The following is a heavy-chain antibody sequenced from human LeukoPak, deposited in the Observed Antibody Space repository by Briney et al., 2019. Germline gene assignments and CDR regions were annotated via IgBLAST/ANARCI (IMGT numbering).Heavy chain of an antibody. CDR3: AKTACRGGRNWLDP. CDR1: VYTFTDYY. Sequence: PGASVKVSCKASVYTFTDYYIHWVREAPGQGLECVGWINPNSGATNYAQKFNGRVTMASDTSIRTADMDLNRVGPDDSAVYYGAKTACRGGRNWLDPWGQGTLVTVSS. J-gene: IGHJ5*02. D-gene: IGHD3-16*01. CDR2: INPNSGAT. V-gene: IGHV1-2*02.